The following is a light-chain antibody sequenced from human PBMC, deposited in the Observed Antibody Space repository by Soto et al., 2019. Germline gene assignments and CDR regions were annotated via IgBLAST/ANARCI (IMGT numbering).Light chain of an antibody. CDR2: DVS. J-gene: IGLJ1*01. Sequence: QSVLTQPRSVSGSPGQSVTISCTGASSDVGGYNYVSWYQQYPGKAPKLMIYDVSKRPSGVPDRFSGSKSGNTASLTISGLQADDEADYYCCSYAGSYTVVFGTGTQLTVL. V-gene: IGLV2-11*01. CDR3: CSYAGSYTVV. CDR1: SSDVGGYNY.